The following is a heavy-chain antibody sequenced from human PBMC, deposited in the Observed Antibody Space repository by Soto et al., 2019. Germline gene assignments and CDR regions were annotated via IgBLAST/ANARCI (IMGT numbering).Heavy chain of an antibody. V-gene: IGHV1-69*13. J-gene: IGHJ3*02. CDR1: GGTFSSYA. CDR3: ARDRVVMSAFDI. D-gene: IGHD2-15*01. CDR2: IIPIFGTA. Sequence: SVKVSCKASGGTFSSYAISWVRQAPGQGLEWMGGIIPIFGTANYAQKFQGRVTITADESTSTAYMELSSLRSEDTAVYYCARDRVVMSAFDIWGQGTMVTVSS.